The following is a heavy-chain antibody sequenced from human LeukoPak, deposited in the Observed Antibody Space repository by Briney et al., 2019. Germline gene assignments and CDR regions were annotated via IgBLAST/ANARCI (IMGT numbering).Heavy chain of an antibody. J-gene: IGHJ6*02. CDR1: DGSINSYY. Sequence: SETLSLTCSVSDGSINSYYWNWIRRPPGKGLEWIGYIYYNGNTNYSPSLKSRVTMSVDTSKNLFSLKVSSVTAADTAVYYCARGRSNYYGMDVWGQGITVTVSS. V-gene: IGHV4-59*01. D-gene: IGHD1-26*01. CDR2: IYYNGNT. CDR3: ARGRSNYYGMDV.